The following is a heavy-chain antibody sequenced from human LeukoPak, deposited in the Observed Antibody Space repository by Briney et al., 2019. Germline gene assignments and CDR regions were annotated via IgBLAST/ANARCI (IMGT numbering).Heavy chain of an antibody. Sequence: GSSVKVSCKASGGTFSSYAISWVRQAPGQGLEWMGGIIPIFGTANYAQKFQGRVTITADESTSTAYMELSSLRSEDTAVYYCAREQRGYSYGYDPRDYYYGMDVWGQGTTVTVSS. V-gene: IGHV1-69*01. D-gene: IGHD5-18*01. CDR2: IIPIFGTA. CDR1: GGTFSSYA. J-gene: IGHJ6*02. CDR3: AREQRGYSYGYDPRDYYYGMDV.